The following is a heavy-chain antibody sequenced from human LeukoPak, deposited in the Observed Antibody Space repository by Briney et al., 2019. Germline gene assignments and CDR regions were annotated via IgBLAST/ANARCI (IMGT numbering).Heavy chain of an antibody. V-gene: IGHV4-59*01. D-gene: IGHD6-19*01. Sequence: SQTLSLTCTVSGGSISGWYWSWIRQPPGKGLEWIGNIYGSGYTNYNPSLKSRVTMSIDTSKNHFSLKLTSVTAADTATYYCARETSLAGFASGLGFNYWGQGILVSVSS. CDR3: ARETSLAGFASGLGFNY. CDR1: GGSISGWY. J-gene: IGHJ4*02. CDR2: IYGSGYT.